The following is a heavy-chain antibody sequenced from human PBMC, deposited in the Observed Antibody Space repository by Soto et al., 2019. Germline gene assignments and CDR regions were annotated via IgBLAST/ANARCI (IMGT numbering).Heavy chain of an antibody. J-gene: IGHJ5*02. D-gene: IGHD3-22*01. Sequence: EVQLVESGGGLVQPGGSLRLSCAASGFTFSSYSMNWVRQAPGKGLEWVSYISNSTIYYADSVKGRFTISRDNAKNSLYLQMNSLGAEDTAVYYCAREGDSSGWYNWFDPWGQGTLVTVSS. CDR1: GFTFSSYS. V-gene: IGHV3-48*01. CDR3: AREGDSSGWYNWFDP. CDR2: ISNSTI.